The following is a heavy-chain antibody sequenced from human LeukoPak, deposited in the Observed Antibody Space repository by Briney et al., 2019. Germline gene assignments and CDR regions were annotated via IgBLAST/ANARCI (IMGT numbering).Heavy chain of an antibody. CDR3: AREWVVIGYFDY. Sequence: PSETLSLTCAVYGGSFSGYYCSWIRQPPGKGLEWIGEINHSGSTNYNPSLKSRVTISVDTSKNQFSLKLSSVTAADTAVYYCAREWVVIGYFDYWGQGTLVTVSS. CDR1: GGSFSGYY. CDR2: INHSGST. V-gene: IGHV4-34*01. D-gene: IGHD2-21*01. J-gene: IGHJ4*02.